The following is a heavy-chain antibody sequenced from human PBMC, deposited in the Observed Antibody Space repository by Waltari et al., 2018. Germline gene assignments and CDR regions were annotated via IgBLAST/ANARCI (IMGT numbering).Heavy chain of an antibody. CDR2: IYYSGRT. V-gene: IGHV4-39*07. D-gene: IGHD2-2*01. J-gene: IGHJ4*02. Sequence: QLQLQESGPGLVKPSETLSLTCTVSGGSISSSSYYWGWIRQPPGKGLEWIGSIYYSGRTYYKPSLKSRVTISVDTSKNQFSLKLSSVTAADTAVYYCARDSEPGDYTDYWGQGTLVTVSS. CDR3: ARDSEPGDYTDY. CDR1: GGSISSSSYY.